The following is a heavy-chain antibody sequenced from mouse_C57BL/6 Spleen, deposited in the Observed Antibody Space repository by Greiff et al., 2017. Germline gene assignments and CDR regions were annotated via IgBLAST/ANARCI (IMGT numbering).Heavy chain of an antibody. D-gene: IGHD1-1*01. V-gene: IGHV1-50*01. CDR2: IDPSDSYT. CDR1: GYTFTSYW. CDR3: VRLYYGAMDY. J-gene: IGHJ4*01. Sequence: QVQLQQPGAELVKPGASVKLSCKASGYTFTSYWMQWVKQRPGQGLEWIGEIDPSDSYTNYNQKFKGKATLTVDTSSSTAYMQLSSLTSEDSAVXYCVRLYYGAMDYWGQGTTVTVSS.